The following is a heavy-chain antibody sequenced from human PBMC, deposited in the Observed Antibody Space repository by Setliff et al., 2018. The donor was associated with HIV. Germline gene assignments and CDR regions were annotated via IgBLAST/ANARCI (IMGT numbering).Heavy chain of an antibody. CDR2: MYTTGST. V-gene: IGHV4-61*02. CDR3: ARGRGPMHGDAFDV. CDR1: GGSISSGYYY. J-gene: IGHJ3*01. D-gene: IGHD2-2*01. Sequence: SETLSLTCTVSGGSISSGYYYWSWIRQPAGKGLEWIGRMYTTGSTNYNSSLKSRVTISGDTSKNQFSLKLTSVSAADTAVYYCARGRGPMHGDAFDVWGRGTMVTVSS.